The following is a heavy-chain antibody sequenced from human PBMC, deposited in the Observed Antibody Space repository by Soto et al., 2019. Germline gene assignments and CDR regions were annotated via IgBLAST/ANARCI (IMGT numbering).Heavy chain of an antibody. D-gene: IGHD6-13*01. CDR1: GYRFTSYY. Sequence: ASVKVSCKASGYRFTSYYMHWVRQAPGQGLEWMGIINPNSVFKTYAQNFQGRVTLTRDTSTSTVYMEPSSLKSEDTAVYYCARSRGAAAGINWFDPWGQGTLVTVS. V-gene: IGHV1-46*03. J-gene: IGHJ5*02. CDR2: INPNSVFK. CDR3: ARSRGAAAGINWFDP.